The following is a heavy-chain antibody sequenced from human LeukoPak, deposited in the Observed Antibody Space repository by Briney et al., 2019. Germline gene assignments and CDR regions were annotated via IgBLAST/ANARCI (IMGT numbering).Heavy chain of an antibody. CDR1: GRPLRFYY. V-gene: IGHV4-59*01. CDR2: ICYCGST. CDR3: AREVMAYYDGSGYYDY. D-gene: IGHD3-22*01. Sequence: AVTLSLTCTLSGRPLRFYYWRWPRQPPGKGLEWIGYICYCGSTNYNPSLKSRVTITAATSTNQSSLKLSSVTAADTAVYYCAREVMAYYDGSGYYDYGGEGTLVTVSS. J-gene: IGHJ4*01.